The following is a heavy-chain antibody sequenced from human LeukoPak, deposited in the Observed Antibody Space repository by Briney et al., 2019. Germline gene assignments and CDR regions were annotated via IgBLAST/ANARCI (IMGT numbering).Heavy chain of an antibody. CDR3: ARVRGEMYYYYYMDV. J-gene: IGHJ6*03. Sequence: GSLRLSCAASGFTFDDYGMSWVRQAPGKGLEWVSGINWNGGSTGYADSVKGRFTISRDNAKNSLYLRMNSLRAEDTALYYCARVRGEMYYYYYMDVWGKGTTVTVSS. D-gene: IGHD5-24*01. CDR2: INWNGGST. V-gene: IGHV3-20*04. CDR1: GFTFDDYG.